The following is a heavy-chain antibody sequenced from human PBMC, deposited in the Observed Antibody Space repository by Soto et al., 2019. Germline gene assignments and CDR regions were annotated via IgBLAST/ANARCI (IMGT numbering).Heavy chain of an antibody. D-gene: IGHD4-17*01. CDR1: GFHFGPFW. V-gene: IGHV3-23*01. J-gene: IGHJ1*01. Sequence: GGSLRLSCAASGFHFGPFWMHWVRQAPGKGLEWVSGISGSGGSKYYADSVKGRFTISRDNSKNTLYLQMNSLRADDTAVYYCVKGDRDYEYFQHWGQGTLVTVSS. CDR2: ISGSGGSK. CDR3: VKGDRDYEYFQH.